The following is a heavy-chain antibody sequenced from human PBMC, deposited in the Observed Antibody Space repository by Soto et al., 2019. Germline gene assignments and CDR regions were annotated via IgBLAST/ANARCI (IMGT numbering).Heavy chain of an antibody. D-gene: IGHD6-13*01. J-gene: IGHJ6*02. CDR2: ISGSGGST. CDR3: AKVLYPTSSTWHYYGMDV. V-gene: IGHV3-23*01. Sequence: LRLSCAASGFTFSSYAMSWVRQAPGKGLEWVSAISGSGGSTYYADSVKGRFTISRDNSKNTLYLQMNSLRAEDTAVYYCAKVLYPTSSTWHYYGMDVWGQGTTVTVSS. CDR1: GFTFSSYA.